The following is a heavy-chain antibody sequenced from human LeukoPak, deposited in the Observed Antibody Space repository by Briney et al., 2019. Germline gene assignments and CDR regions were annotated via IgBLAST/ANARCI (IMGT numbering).Heavy chain of an antibody. Sequence: GGSLRLSCAASGFTFSSYWMSWVRQAPGKELEWVANIKEDGSEKYYVDSVKGRFTISRDNAKNSLHLQMNSLRAEDTAVYYCARDDWNYRYYFDYWGQGTLVTVSS. J-gene: IGHJ4*02. CDR2: IKEDGSEK. CDR3: ARDDWNYRYYFDY. D-gene: IGHD1-7*01. CDR1: GFTFSSYW. V-gene: IGHV3-7*01.